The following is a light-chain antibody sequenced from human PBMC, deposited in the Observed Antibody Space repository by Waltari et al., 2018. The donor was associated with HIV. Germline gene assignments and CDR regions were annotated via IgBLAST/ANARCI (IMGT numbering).Light chain of an antibody. J-gene: IGLJ2*01. V-gene: IGLV1-40*01. CDR3: QSYDSNLSGV. Sequence: QSVLTQPPSVSGAPGQRVTISCTGSSSNIGAGYDVHWYQQFPGTAPKLLIYGNSKRPSGVPDRFSGSKAGTSASLAITGLQAEEEADYYCQSYDSNLSGVFGGGTKLTVL. CDR1: SSNIGAGYD. CDR2: GNS.